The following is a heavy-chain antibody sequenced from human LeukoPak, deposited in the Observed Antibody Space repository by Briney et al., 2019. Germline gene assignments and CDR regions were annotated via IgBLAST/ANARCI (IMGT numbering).Heavy chain of an antibody. CDR3: ARDCVATITLPYYYYGMDV. D-gene: IGHD5-24*01. CDR2: ISSSSSYI. CDR1: GFTFSSYS. Sequence: PGGSLRLSCAASGFTFSSYSMNWVRQAPGKGLEWVSSISSSSSYIYYADSVKGRFTISRDNAKNSLYLQMNSLRAEDTAVYYCARDCVATITLPYYYYGMDVWGQGTTVTVSS. V-gene: IGHV3-21*01. J-gene: IGHJ6*02.